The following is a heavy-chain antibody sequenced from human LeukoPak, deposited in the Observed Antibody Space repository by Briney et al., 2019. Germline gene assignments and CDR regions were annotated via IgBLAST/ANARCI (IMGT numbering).Heavy chain of an antibody. CDR3: ARPVAVTGTPVYYMDV. CDR1: GYMFTGYY. CDR2: INPNSGGT. V-gene: IGHV1-2*02. J-gene: IGHJ6*03. Sequence: ASVKVSCKASGYMFTGYYMHWVRQAPGQGLEWMGWINPNSGGTNYAQKFQGRVTMPRDTSISTAYMDLNRLRSDDTAVYYCARPVAVTGTPVYYMDVWGKGTTVTVSS. D-gene: IGHD6-19*01.